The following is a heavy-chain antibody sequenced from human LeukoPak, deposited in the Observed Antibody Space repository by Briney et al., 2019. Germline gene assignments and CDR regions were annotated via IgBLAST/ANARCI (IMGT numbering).Heavy chain of an antibody. CDR2: INHGGST. CDR1: GGSFSGYY. D-gene: IGHD6-19*01. CDR3: ARGHSSGWYVSS. J-gene: IGHJ4*02. V-gene: IGHV4-34*01. Sequence: PSETLSLTCAVYGGSFSGYYWSWIRQPPGKGLEWIGEINHGGSTNYNPSLKSRVTISVDTSKNQFSLKLSSVTAADTAVYYCARGHSSGWYVSSWGQGTLVTVSS.